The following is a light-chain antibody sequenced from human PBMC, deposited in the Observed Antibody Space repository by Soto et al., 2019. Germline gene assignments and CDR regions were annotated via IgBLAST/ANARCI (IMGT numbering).Light chain of an antibody. CDR1: QSINGN. CDR2: GAS. J-gene: IGKJ4*01. V-gene: IGKV3-15*01. CDR3: QQYNNWPLT. Sequence: EIEMTQSPATMSVSPGERVTLSCRASQSINGNLAWYQQKFGQAPRLLIYGASVRATGIPARFSGSGSGTEFTLTISSLQSEDFAVYYCQQYNNWPLTFGGGTKVDI.